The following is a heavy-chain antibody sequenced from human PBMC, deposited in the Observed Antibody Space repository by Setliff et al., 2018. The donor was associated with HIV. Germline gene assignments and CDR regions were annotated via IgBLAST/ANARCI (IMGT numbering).Heavy chain of an antibody. V-gene: IGHV1-2*06. CDR3: ARESTVVLGDDVDNYHYSYMDV. CDR1: GYTFTACY. Sequence: ASVKVSCKASGYTFTACYIHWVRQAPGQGLEWMGRIYPNSGGTNFAQKFQGRVTMTRDTSISTAYMELSRLTSDDTAMYFCARESTVVLGDDVDNYHYSYMDVWGKGTTVTVSS. CDR2: IYPNSGGT. J-gene: IGHJ6*03. D-gene: IGHD3-16*01.